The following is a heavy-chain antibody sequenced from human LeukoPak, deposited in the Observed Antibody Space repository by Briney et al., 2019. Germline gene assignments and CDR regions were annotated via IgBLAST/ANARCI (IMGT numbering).Heavy chain of an antibody. CDR1: GFSFSGYW. CDR3: ARLSQYALDV. Sequence: GGSLRLSCAASGFSFSGYWMSWVRQAPGKGPEWVAHIKADGSQTYHVDSVKGRFTISKDNAKNSLDLQMNTLRAEDTAVYYCARLSQYALDVWGQGTTVTVSS. CDR2: IKADGSQT. D-gene: IGHD2-8*01. J-gene: IGHJ6*02. V-gene: IGHV3-7*04.